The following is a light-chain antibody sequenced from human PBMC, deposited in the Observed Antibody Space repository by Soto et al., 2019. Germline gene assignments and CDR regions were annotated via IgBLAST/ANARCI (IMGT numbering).Light chain of an antibody. CDR2: DVN. V-gene: IGLV2-14*01. CDR1: DIGDYDY. J-gene: IGLJ2*01. CDR3: SSYTSSPSTRA. Sequence: QSALTQPASVSGSPGQSITISCTGSDIGDYDYVSWYQQHPGKAPKLMIYDVNNRPSGVSYRFSGSKAGNTASLTISGLQAEDEADYYCSSYTSSPSTRAFGGGTKLTVL.